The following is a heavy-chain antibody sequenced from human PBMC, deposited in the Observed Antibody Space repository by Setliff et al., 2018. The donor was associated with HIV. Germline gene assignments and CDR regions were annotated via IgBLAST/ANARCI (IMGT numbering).Heavy chain of an antibody. CDR1: GFTFNSYG. J-gene: IGHJ4*02. D-gene: IGHD3-3*01. Sequence: HPGGSLRLSCAASGFTFNSYGMHWVRQAPGKGLEWVALIWYDASKKEYADSVKGRFNILRDDSKKTVDLQMNSLRADDTAVYYCVKDVVKFWSGSGALGFWGPGTLVTVSS. V-gene: IGHV3-33*06. CDR2: IWYDASKK. CDR3: VKDVVKFWSGSGALGF.